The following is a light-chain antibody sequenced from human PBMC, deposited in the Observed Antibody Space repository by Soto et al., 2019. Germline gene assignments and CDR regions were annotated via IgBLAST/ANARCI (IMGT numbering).Light chain of an antibody. J-gene: IGKJ1*01. Sequence: EIVLTQSPGTLSLSPGERATLSGRASQSGSSRSLAWYQQKPGQAPRLRIYGASSMDTGLPDRFSGSGSGTGFTLTFIRLEPDELAMYYCPQYGISPRSFGQGTTVEVK. V-gene: IGKV3-20*01. CDR2: GAS. CDR1: QSGSSRS. CDR3: PQYGISPRS.